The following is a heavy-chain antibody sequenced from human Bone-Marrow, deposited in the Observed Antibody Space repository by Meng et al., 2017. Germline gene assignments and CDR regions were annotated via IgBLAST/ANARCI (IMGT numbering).Heavy chain of an antibody. V-gene: IGHV3-66*02. CDR2: IYSGGST. CDR3: ARGAGIF. J-gene: IGHJ4*02. CDR1: GFSFSDYY. D-gene: IGHD6-13*01. Sequence: VQLVGSGGGLVKPGGSLRLSCAASGFSFSDYYMSWIRQAPGRGLEWVSVIYSGGSTYYADSVKGRFTISRDNSKNTLYLQMNSLRAEDTAVYYCARGAGIFGGQGTLVTVSS.